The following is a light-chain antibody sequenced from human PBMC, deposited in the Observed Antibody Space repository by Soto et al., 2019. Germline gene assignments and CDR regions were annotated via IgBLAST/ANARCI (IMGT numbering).Light chain of an antibody. J-gene: IGLJ2*01. CDR2: GNS. V-gene: IGLV1-40*01. Sequence: QSVLTQPPSVSGAPGQRVTISCTGGSSNIGAGYDVHWYRQLPGTAPKLLIYGNSNRPSGVPDRFSGSKSGTSASLAITGLQAEHEADYYCQSYDSSLSGSVFGGGTKFTVL. CDR3: QSYDSSLSGSV. CDR1: SSNIGAGYD.